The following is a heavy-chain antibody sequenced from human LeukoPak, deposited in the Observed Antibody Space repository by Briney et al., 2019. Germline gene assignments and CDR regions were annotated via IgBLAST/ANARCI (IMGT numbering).Heavy chain of an antibody. J-gene: IGHJ4*02. CDR2: ISYDGSNK. V-gene: IGHV3-30*18. D-gene: IGHD6-19*01. CDR1: GFTFSSYG. Sequence: PGRSLRLSCAASGFTFSSYGMHWVRQAPGKGLEWVAVISYDGSNKYYADSVKGRFTISRDNSKNTLYLQMNSLRAEDTAVYYCAKADGYSSGWYLGYWGQGTLVTVSS. CDR3: AKADGYSSGWYLGY.